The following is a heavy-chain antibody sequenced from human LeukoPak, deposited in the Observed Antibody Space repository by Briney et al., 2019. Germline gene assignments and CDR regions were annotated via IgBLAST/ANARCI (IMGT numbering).Heavy chain of an antibody. V-gene: IGHV1-2*02. D-gene: IGHD6-13*01. CDR2: INPNSGGT. Sequence: GASVKVSCKASGYTFTSYGISWVRQAPGQGLEWMGWINPNSGGTNYAQKFQGRVTMTRDTSISTAYMELSRLRSDDTAVYYCARGDWISSSWYDYWGQGTLVTVSS. CDR1: GYTFTSYG. J-gene: IGHJ4*02. CDR3: ARGDWISSSWYDY.